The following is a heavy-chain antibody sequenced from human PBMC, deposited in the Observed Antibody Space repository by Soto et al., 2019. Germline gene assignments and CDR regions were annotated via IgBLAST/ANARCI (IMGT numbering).Heavy chain of an antibody. CDR3: ARALVDIVVAQTPGVDY. D-gene: IGHD5-12*01. V-gene: IGHV1-18*04. J-gene: IGHJ4*02. CDR1: GYTFTSYG. CDR2: ISAYNGNT. Sequence: ASVKVSCKASGYTFTSYGISWVRQAPGQGLEWMGWISAYNGNTNYAQKLQGRVTMTTDTSTSTAYMELRSLRSDDTAVYYCARALVDIVVAQTPGVDYWGQGTLVTVSS.